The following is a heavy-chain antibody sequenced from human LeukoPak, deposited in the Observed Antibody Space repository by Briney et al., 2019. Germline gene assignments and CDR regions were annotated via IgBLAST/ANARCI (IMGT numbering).Heavy chain of an antibody. J-gene: IGHJ4*02. CDR3: ASGDGNY. CDR2: IKQDGSQK. Sequence: PGGSLRLSCAASGFTFSSYSMNWVRQAPGKGLEWVANIKQDGSQKYYVDFVKGRFTISRDNAKSSLYLQMNSLRAEDTAVYFCASGDGNYWGQGTLVTVSS. CDR1: GFTFSSYS. V-gene: IGHV3-7*01. D-gene: IGHD1-1*01.